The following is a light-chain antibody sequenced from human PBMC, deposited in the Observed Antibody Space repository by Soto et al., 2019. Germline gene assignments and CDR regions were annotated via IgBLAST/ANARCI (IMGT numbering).Light chain of an antibody. J-gene: IGKJ4*01. Sequence: ELVLTQSPGTLSLSPGEISTLSCISSQTVINNYLACYQQNPGQAPRLLIYDASSRATGIPDRFSGGGSGTDFTLTISRLEPEDFAVYYCQQFSSYPLTFGGGTKV. CDR1: QTVINNY. CDR3: QQFSSYPLT. CDR2: DAS. V-gene: IGKV3-20*01.